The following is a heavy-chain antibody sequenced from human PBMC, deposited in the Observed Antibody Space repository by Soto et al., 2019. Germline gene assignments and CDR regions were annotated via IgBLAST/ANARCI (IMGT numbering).Heavy chain of an antibody. V-gene: IGHV3-7*01. CDR3: AREIADYASFGMAG. CDR2: IKEDGSDT. Sequence: PGRGLEWVANIKEDGSDTYYEDSVKGRFTISRDNAKKSLYLQMNRLRAEDTAVYYCAREIADYASFGMAGQGQGTTVTISS. J-gene: IGHJ6*02.